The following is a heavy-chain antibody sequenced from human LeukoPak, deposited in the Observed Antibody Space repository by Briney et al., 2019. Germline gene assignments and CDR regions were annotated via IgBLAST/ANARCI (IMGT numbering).Heavy chain of an antibody. D-gene: IGHD3-22*01. V-gene: IGHV4-39*01. CDR3: ARQGSGYYWGKYYFDY. J-gene: IGHJ4*02. Sequence: SETLSLTCTVSGGSISSSSYYWGGMRQPPGKGLEWIGSIYYSGSTYYNPSLKSRVTISVDTSKNQFSLKLSSVTAADTAVYYCARQGSGYYWGKYYFDYWGQGTLVTVSS. CDR2: IYYSGST. CDR1: GGSISSSSYY.